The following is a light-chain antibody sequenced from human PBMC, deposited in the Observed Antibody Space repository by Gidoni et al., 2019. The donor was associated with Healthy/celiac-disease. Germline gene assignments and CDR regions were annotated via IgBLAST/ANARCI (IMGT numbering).Light chain of an antibody. CDR2: GAS. CDR3: QQYNNWPPLT. Sequence: EIVMTQSPATLSLSPGERATLSCRASQSVSSNLAWYHQEPGQHPKLLIYGASTRATGIPARFSGSGSRTEFTLTIRSLQSEDFAVYYCQQYNNWPPLTFXGXTKVEIK. V-gene: IGKV3-15*01. CDR1: QSVSSN. J-gene: IGKJ4*01.